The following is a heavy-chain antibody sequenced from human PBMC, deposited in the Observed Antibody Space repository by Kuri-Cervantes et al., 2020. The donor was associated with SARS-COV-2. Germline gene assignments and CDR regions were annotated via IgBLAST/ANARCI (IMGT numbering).Heavy chain of an antibody. V-gene: IGHV4-34*01. CDR2: INHSGST. Sequence: SETLSFTCAVYGGSFSGYYWSWIRQPPGKGLEWIGEINHSGSTNYNPPLKSRVTISVDTSKNQFSLKLSSVTAADTAVYYCARAKSIAAAGMHYFDYWGQGTLVTVSS. J-gene: IGHJ4*02. CDR1: GGSFSGYY. D-gene: IGHD6-13*01. CDR3: ARAKSIAAAGMHYFDY.